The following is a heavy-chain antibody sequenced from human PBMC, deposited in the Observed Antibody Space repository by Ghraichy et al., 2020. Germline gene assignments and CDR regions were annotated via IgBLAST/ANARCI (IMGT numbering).Heavy chain of an antibody. V-gene: IGHV4-59*01. CDR3: ARDHGELRGFDP. J-gene: IGHJ5*02. D-gene: IGHD1-26*01. Sequence: SQTLSLTCTVSGGSISSYYWSWIRQPPGKGLEWIGYIYYSGSTNYNPSLKSRVTISVDTSKNQFSLKLSSVTAADTAVYYCARDHGELRGFDPWGQGTLVTVSS. CDR1: GGSISSYY. CDR2: IYYSGST.